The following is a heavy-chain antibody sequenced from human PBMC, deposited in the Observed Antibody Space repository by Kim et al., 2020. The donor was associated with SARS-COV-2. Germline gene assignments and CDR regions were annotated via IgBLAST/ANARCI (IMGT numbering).Heavy chain of an antibody. V-gene: IGHV3-53*01. Sequence: GGSLRLSCAASGFTVSTSYLSWVRQAPGRGLEWVSVIWRDGTTHYADSVKGRFTISRDDSKNTLFLQMDSLRADDTAVYHCSRDPGHGTGGLEFDPWGPG. D-gene: IGHD2-8*02. J-gene: IGHJ5*02. CDR1: GFTVSTSY. CDR3: SRDPGHGTGGLEFDP. CDR2: IWRDGTT.